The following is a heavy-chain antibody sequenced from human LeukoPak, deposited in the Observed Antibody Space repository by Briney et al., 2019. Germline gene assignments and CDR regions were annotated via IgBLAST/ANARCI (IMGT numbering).Heavy chain of an antibody. CDR2: ISGSGGST. V-gene: IGHV3-23*01. CDR3: AKEYYDFWSGYPHDY. J-gene: IGHJ4*02. Sequence: GGSLRLPCGASGFTFRIYAMRWVRQAPGKGWECGSAISGSGGSTYYADSVKGRFTISRDNSKNTLYLQMTSLRADDTAVYYCAKEYYDFWSGYPHDYRGQGTLVTVSP. CDR1: GFTFRIYA. D-gene: IGHD3-3*01.